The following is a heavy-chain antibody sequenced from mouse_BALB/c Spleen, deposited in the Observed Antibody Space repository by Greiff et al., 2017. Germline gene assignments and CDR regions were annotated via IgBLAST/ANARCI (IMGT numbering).Heavy chain of an antibody. CDR2: IWSGGST. CDR3: ARTFYRSRDYAMVY. CDR1: GFSLTSYG. Sequence: VKLVESGPGLVQPSQSLSITCTVSGFSLTSYGVHWVRQSPGKGLEWLGVIWSGGSTDYNAAFISRLSISKDNSKSQVFFKMNSLQANDTAIYYCARTFYRSRDYAMVYWCRGTSVTVPS. V-gene: IGHV2-2*02. J-gene: IGHJ4*01. D-gene: IGHD2-14*01.